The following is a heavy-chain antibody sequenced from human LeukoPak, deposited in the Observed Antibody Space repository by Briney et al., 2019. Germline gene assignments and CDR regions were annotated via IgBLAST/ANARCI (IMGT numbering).Heavy chain of an antibody. V-gene: IGHV3-21*01. D-gene: IGHD3-22*01. CDR3: ASNYYDSSGYIDAFGI. J-gene: IGHJ3*02. CDR2: ISSSSSYI. Sequence: PGGSLRLSCAASGFTFSSYSMNWVRQAPGKGLEWVSSISSSSSYIYYADSVKGRFTISRDNAKNSLYLQMNSLRAEDTPVYYCASNYYDSSGYIDAFGIWGQGTMVTVSS. CDR1: GFTFSSYS.